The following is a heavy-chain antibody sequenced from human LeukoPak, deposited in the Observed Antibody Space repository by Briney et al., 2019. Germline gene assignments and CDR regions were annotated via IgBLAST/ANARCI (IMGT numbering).Heavy chain of an antibody. CDR1: GFTFSSYS. V-gene: IGHV3-48*02. CDR3: ARGFEGVPAAIRH. Sequence: GGSLRLSCAASGFTFSSYSMTWVRQAPGKGLEWVSYISSSSTIYYADSVKGRFTISKDNAKNSLYLQMNSLRDEDTAVYYCARGFEGVPAAIRHWGQGTLVTVSS. J-gene: IGHJ4*02. CDR2: ISSSSTI. D-gene: IGHD2-2*01.